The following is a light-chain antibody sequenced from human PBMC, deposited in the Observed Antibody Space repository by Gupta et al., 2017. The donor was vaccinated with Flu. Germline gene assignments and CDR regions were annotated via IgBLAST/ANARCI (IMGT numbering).Light chain of an antibody. V-gene: IGLV2-14*01. CDR2: EVS. CDR1: SSDVGGYNY. Sequence: QSALTQPASVSGSPGQSITISCTGTSSDVGGYNYVSWYQQHPGKAHKLMIYEVSNRPSGVANRFSGSKSGNTASLTISGLQAEDEADYYCSSDTSSSNLVFGGGIKLTVL. J-gene: IGLJ2*01. CDR3: SSDTSSSNLV.